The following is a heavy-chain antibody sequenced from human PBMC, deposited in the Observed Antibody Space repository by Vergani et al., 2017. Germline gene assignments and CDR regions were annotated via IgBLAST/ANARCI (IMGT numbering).Heavy chain of an antibody. CDR2: INPSGGST. D-gene: IGHD2-2*02. CDR1: GYTFTSYY. Sequence: QVQLVQSGAEVKKPGASVKVSCKASGYTFTSYYMHWVRQAPGQGLEWMGIINPSGGSTSYAQKFQGRVTMTRDTSTSTVYMELSSLRSEDTAVHYCARDCSSTSCYTIYYGMDVWGQGTTVTVSS. CDR3: ARDCSSTSCYTIYYGMDV. J-gene: IGHJ6*02. V-gene: IGHV1-46*01.